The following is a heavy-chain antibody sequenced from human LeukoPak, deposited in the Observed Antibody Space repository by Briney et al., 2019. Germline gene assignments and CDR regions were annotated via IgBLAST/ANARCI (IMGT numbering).Heavy chain of an antibody. D-gene: IGHD3-10*01. V-gene: IGHV3-74*01. CDR3: AKGPEAASGGFDY. J-gene: IGHJ4*02. CDR2: IASDGST. CDR1: GFTFSSYW. Sequence: GGSLRLSCAASGFTFSSYWMHWVRQAPGKGLVWVSRIASDGSTVYADSVKGRFTISRDNSKNTLYLQMNSLRAEDTAVYYCAKGPEAASGGFDYWGQGTLVTVSS.